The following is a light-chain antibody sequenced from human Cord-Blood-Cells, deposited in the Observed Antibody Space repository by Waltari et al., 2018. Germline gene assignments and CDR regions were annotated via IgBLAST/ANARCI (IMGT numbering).Light chain of an antibody. V-gene: IGKV1-8*01. Sequence: AIRMTQYPSSFSASRGERVTTTCRASQRISSYLAWYQQKPEKAPNLLIYASSTVQSGVPSRFSGSGSGTDSTLTISCLQSEDFATYCCQQYYSYPSTFGQGTRLEIK. CDR3: QQYYSYPST. CDR2: ASS. J-gene: IGKJ5*01. CDR1: QRISSY.